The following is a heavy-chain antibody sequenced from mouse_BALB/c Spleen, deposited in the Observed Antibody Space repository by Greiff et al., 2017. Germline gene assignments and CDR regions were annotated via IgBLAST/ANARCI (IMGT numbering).Heavy chain of an antibody. CDR3: ARWRYDGPEAVIGYYYAMDY. Sequence: EVQLQESGGGLVQPGGSRKLSCAASGFTFSSFGMHWVRQAPEKGLEWVAYISSGSSTIYYADTVKGRFTISRDNPKNTLFLQMTSLRSEDTAMYYCARWRYDGPEAVIGYYYAMDYWGQGTSVTVSS. V-gene: IGHV5-17*02. D-gene: IGHD2-14*01. CDR1: GFTFSSFG. CDR2: ISSGSSTI. J-gene: IGHJ4*01.